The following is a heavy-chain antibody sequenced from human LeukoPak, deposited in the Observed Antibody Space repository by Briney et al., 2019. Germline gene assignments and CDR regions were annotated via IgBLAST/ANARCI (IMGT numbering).Heavy chain of an antibody. CDR3: AREAYSYGSPADAFDI. CDR2: IKQDGSEK. J-gene: IGHJ3*02. Sequence: GGSLRLSCVASGFTFSNYWMNWVRQAPGKGLEWVANIKQDGSEKYYVDSVKGRFTISRDNAKNSLYLQMNSLRAEDTAVYYCAREAYSYGSPADAFDIWGQGTMVTVSS. V-gene: IGHV3-7*01. D-gene: IGHD5-18*01. CDR1: GFTFSNYW.